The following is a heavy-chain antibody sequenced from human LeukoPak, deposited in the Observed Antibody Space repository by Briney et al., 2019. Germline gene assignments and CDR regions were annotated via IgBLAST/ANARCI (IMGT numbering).Heavy chain of an antibody. CDR3: ARDIGGSGSYRDY. CDR1: GGTFSIYT. V-gene: IGHV1-69*04. CDR2: IIPILGIA. J-gene: IGHJ4*02. Sequence: ASVKVSCKASGGTFSIYTISWVRHAPGQGLEWMGRIIPILGIANYAQKFQGRVTITADKSTSTAYMELISLRSEDTAVYYCARDIGGSGSYRDYWGQGTLVTVSS. D-gene: IGHD3-10*01.